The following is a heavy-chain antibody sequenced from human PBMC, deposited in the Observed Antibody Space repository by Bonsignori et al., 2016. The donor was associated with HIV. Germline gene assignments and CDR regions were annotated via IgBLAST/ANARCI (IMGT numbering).Heavy chain of an antibody. CDR3: ARHWNYYDNSGYLDY. Sequence: VRQMPGKGLEWMGIIYPGDSDTRYSPSFQGQVTISADKSIITAYLQWNSLQASDTAMYYCARHWNYYDNSGYLDYWGQGTLGTVSS. J-gene: IGHJ4*02. V-gene: IGHV5-51*01. CDR2: IYPGDSDT. D-gene: IGHD3-22*01.